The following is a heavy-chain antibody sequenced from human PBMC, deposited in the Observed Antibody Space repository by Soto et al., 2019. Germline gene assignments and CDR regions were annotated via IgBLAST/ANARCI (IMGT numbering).Heavy chain of an antibody. Sequence: PGGPLRLSCAASGFTFSSYGMHWVRQAPGKGLEWVSAISGSGGSTYYADSVKGRFTISRDNSKNTLYLQMNSLRAEDTAVYYCAKSIAAGVGNCFDPWGQGTLVTVPS. CDR2: ISGSGGST. V-gene: IGHV3-23*01. CDR1: GFTFSSYG. D-gene: IGHD6-13*01. J-gene: IGHJ5*02. CDR3: AKSIAAGVGNCFDP.